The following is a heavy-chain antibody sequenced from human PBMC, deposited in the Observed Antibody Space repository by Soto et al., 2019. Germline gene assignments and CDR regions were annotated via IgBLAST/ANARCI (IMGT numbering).Heavy chain of an antibody. J-gene: IGHJ4*02. Sequence: EVQLVESGGGLVQPGGSLRLSCEASGFTFRNYWMSWVRQAPGKGLEWVANIYQDGSEKYFVGSVNGRFTISGDNAKNSLFLQVNSLRAEDTAVYYCAREKRANGYFDYWGQGTLVTVSS. CDR1: GFTFRNYW. CDR3: AREKRANGYFDY. D-gene: IGHD6-25*01. V-gene: IGHV3-7*01. CDR2: IYQDGSEK.